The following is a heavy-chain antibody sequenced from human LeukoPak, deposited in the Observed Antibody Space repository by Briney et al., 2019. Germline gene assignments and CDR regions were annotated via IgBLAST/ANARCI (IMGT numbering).Heavy chain of an antibody. CDR1: GRSISRSY. CDR2: IYTSGST. D-gene: IGHD5-12*01. V-gene: IGHV4-4*07. Sequence: PSETLSLTCTVPGRSISRSYWSWIRQPAGKGLEWIGRIYTSGSTNYNPSLKSRVTMSVDTSKNQFSLKLSSVTAADTAVYYCARDPSGYDYYFDYWGQGTLVTVSS. CDR3: ARDPSGYDYYFDY. J-gene: IGHJ4*02.